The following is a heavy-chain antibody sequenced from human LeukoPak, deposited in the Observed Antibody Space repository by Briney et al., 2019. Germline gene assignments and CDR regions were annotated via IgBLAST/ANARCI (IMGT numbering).Heavy chain of an antibody. V-gene: IGHV3-23*01. CDR3: AKGSTVVTRYYYGMDV. CDR2: ISGSGGST. D-gene: IGHD4-23*01. J-gene: IGHJ6*02. Sequence: PGGSLRLSCAASGFTFSSYAMSWVRQAPGKGLEWVSAISGSGGSTYYADSVKGRFTISRDNSKNTLHLQMNSLRAEDTAVYYCAKGSTVVTRYYYGMDVWGQGTTVTVSS. CDR1: GFTFSSYA.